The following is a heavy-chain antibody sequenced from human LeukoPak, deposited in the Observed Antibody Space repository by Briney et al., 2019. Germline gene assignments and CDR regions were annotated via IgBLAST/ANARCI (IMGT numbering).Heavy chain of an antibody. Sequence: SETLSLTCTVSGGSISSYYWSWIRQHPGKGLEWIGYIYYSGSTYYNPSLKSRVTISVDTSKNQFSLKLSSVTAADTAVYYCARDPRRATTPPLWGQGTLVTVSS. V-gene: IGHV4-59*06. CDR1: GGSISSYY. CDR3: ARDPRRATTPPL. D-gene: IGHD5-12*01. J-gene: IGHJ4*02. CDR2: IYYSGST.